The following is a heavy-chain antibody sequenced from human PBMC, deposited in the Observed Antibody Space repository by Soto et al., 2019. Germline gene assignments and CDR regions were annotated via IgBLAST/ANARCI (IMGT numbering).Heavy chain of an antibody. V-gene: IGHV3-48*01. CDR2: ISSSSSTI. CDR1: GFTFSSYS. J-gene: IGHJ4*02. CDR3: AKLSGFVVPAASTN. Sequence: GSLRLSCAASGFTFSSYSMNWVRQAPGKGLEWVSNISSSSSTIYYADSVKGRFTISRDNSKNSLYLQMNSLRAEDTAVYYCAKLSGFVVPAASTNWGQGTLVTVPS. D-gene: IGHD2-2*01.